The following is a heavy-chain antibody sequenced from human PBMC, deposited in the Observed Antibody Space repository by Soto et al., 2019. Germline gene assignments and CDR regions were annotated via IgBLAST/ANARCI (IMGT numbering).Heavy chain of an antibody. Sequence: SETLSLTCTVSGGSISTYSWNWIRQAPGKGLEWIGYIYYSGSTNYNPSLKSRVTISIDTSMNQFSLKLSSVTAADTAVYFCARRVLTAAKISPDHWFDPWGQGTLVTVSS. CDR2: IYYSGST. D-gene: IGHD1-20*01. CDR3: ARRVLTAAKISPDHWFDP. CDR1: GGSISTYS. V-gene: IGHV4-59*01. J-gene: IGHJ5*02.